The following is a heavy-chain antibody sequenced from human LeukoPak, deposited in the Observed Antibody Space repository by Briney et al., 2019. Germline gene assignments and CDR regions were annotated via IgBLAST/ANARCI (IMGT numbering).Heavy chain of an antibody. D-gene: IGHD6-19*01. J-gene: IGHJ4*02. CDR2: INHSGST. V-gene: IGHV4-34*01. CDR1: GGSFSGYY. Sequence: SETLSLTCAVYGGSFSGYYWSWIRQPPGKGLEWTGEINHSGSTNYNPSLKSRVTISVDTSKNQFSLKLSSVTAADTAVYYCARVSYSSGWYDDYFDYWGQGTLVTVSS. CDR3: ARVSYSSGWYDDYFDY.